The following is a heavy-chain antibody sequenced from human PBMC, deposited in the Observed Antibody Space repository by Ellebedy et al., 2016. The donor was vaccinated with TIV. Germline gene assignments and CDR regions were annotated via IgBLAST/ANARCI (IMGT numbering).Heavy chain of an antibody. CDR1: GGSISSYY. CDR3: ARVSEMATSQFIDY. J-gene: IGHJ4*02. V-gene: IGHV4-59*01. D-gene: IGHD5-24*01. CDR2: IYYSGST. Sequence: SETLSLTCSVSGGSISSYYWSWIRQPPGKGLEWIGYIYYSGSTNYNPSLKSRVTISVDTSKNQFSLKLSSVTAADTAVYYCARVSEMATSQFIDYWGQGTLVTVSS.